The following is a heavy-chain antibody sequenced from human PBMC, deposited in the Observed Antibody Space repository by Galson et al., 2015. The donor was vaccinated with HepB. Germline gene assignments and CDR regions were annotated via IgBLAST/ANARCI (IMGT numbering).Heavy chain of an antibody. D-gene: IGHD3-10*01. V-gene: IGHV1-3*01. Sequence: SVKVSCKASGYTFIRYTMHWVRQAPGQRLEWMGWINAGNGNTKYSPKFQGRVTIIRDASASTAYLELSSLRSEDTAVYYCARDLGHRPYYSGSGTYSSLTDNWFDPWGQGTLVTVSS. J-gene: IGHJ5*02. CDR3: ARDLGHRPYYSGSGTYSSLTDNWFDP. CDR1: GYTFIRYT. CDR2: INAGNGNT.